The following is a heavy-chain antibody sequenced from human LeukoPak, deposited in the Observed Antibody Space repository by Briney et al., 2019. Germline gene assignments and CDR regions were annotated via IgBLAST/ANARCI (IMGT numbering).Heavy chain of an antibody. CDR2: ISAYNGNT. V-gene: IGHV1-18*01. CDR1: GYTFTSYG. Sequence: ASVKVSCKASGYTFTSYGISWVRQAPGQGLEWMGWISAYNGNTNYAQKLQGRATMTTDTSTSTAYMELRSLRSDDTAVYYCARGDCSSTSCPPSYWGQGTLVTVSS. D-gene: IGHD2-2*01. CDR3: ARGDCSSTSCPPSY. J-gene: IGHJ4*02.